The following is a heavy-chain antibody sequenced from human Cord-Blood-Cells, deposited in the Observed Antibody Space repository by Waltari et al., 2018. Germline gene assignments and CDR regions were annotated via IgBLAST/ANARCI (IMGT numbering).Heavy chain of an antibody. CDR3: AGGWTGDAFDI. D-gene: IGHD3-9*01. CDR2: IIPIFGTA. J-gene: IGHJ3*02. Sequence: QVQLVQSGAEVKKPGSSVQVYCKASGGTFTSYAISWVGQAPGQGVEWVGWIIPIFGTANYAQKFQGRVTITADESTSTAYMELSSLRSEDTAVYYCAGGWTGDAFDIWGQGTMVTVSS. CDR1: GGTFTSYA. V-gene: IGHV1-69*01.